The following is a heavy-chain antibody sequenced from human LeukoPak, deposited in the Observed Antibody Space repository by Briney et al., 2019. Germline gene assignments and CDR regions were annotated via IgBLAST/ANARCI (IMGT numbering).Heavy chain of an antibody. J-gene: IGHJ1*01. CDR1: GDISSYY. CDR2: IYYSGST. Sequence: SETLSLTCTVSGDISSYYWSWIRQPPGKALEWIGYIYYSGSTNYNPSLKSRVTISVDTSKKQFSLKLSAVTAADTAVYYCARHSCASSASCSAYFQHWGQGTLVTVSS. CDR3: ARHSCASSASCSAYFQH. D-gene: IGHD2-2*01. V-gene: IGHV4-59*08.